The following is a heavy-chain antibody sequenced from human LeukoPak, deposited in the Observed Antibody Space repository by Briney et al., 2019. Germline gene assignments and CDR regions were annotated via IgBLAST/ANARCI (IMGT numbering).Heavy chain of an antibody. V-gene: IGHV4-59*08. D-gene: IGHD6-13*01. CDR3: ARHSQQLGRSYYYYGMDV. CDR2: IYYSGST. Sequence: SETLSLTCTVSGDSISSYYWSWIRQPPGKGLEWIGYIYYSGSTNYNPSLKSRVTISVDTFKNQVSLKLSAVTAADTAVYYCARHSQQLGRSYYYYGMDVLGQGTTVTVSS. CDR1: GDSISSYY. J-gene: IGHJ6*02.